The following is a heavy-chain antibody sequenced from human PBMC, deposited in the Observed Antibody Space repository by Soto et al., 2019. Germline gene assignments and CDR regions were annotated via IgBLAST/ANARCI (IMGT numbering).Heavy chain of an antibody. Sequence: GESLKISFKGSGYSFTSYWISWVRQMPGKGLEWMGRIDPSDSYTNYSPSFQGHVTISADNSISTAYLQWSSLKASDTAMYYCATDFGVVIRRYYYGMDVWGQGTTVTVSS. D-gene: IGHD3-3*01. CDR2: IDPSDSYT. CDR1: GYSFTSYW. J-gene: IGHJ6*02. CDR3: ATDFGVVIRRYYYGMDV. V-gene: IGHV5-10-1*01.